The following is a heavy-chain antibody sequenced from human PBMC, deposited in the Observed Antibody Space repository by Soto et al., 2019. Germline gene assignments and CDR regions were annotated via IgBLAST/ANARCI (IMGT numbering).Heavy chain of an antibody. D-gene: IGHD2-8*01. CDR2: IIPIFGTA. J-gene: IGHJ6*02. CDR3: ATAVLLMYYYYGMDV. V-gene: IGHV1-69*12. CDR1: GGTFSSYA. Sequence: QVQLVQSGAEVKKPGSSVKVSCKASGGTFSSYAISWVRQAPGQGLEWMGGIIPIFGTADYAQKFQGRVTXPAAESTSTAYMELSSLRSEDTAVYYCATAVLLMYYYYGMDVWGQGTTVTVSS.